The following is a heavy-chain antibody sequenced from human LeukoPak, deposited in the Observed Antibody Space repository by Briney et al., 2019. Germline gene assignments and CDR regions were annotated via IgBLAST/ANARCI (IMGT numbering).Heavy chain of an antibody. Sequence: EGSLRLSCAASGFTLSSYEMNWVRQAPGKGVEWVSYISSSGSTKYYADSVKGRITISRDNAKKSMYLQMNSLRAEDTAVYYCARAFGSGSYSFWGQGTLVSVSS. J-gene: IGHJ4*02. V-gene: IGHV3-48*03. CDR3: ARAFGSGSYSF. CDR1: GFTLSSYE. CDR2: ISSSGSTK. D-gene: IGHD3-10*01.